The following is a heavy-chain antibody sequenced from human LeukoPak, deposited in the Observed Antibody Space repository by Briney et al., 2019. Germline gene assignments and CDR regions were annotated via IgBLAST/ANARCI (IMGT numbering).Heavy chain of an antibody. CDR1: GGSISSYY. Sequence: SETLSLTCTVSGGSISSYYWSWIRQPPGKGLEWIGYIYYSGSTNYNPSLKSRVTISVDTSKNQFSLKLSSVTAADTAVYYCAAHSSSWSNWYFDLWGRGTLVTVSS. CDR3: AAHSSSWSNWYFDL. CDR2: IYYSGST. D-gene: IGHD6-13*01. V-gene: IGHV4-59*08. J-gene: IGHJ2*01.